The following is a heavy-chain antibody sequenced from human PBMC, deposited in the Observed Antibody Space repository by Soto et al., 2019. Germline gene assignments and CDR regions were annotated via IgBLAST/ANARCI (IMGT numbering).Heavy chain of an antibody. Sequence: QVQLQEAGPGLVKPSQTLSLTCTVSGGSISSGGYYWSWIRQHPGKGLEWIGYIYYSGSTYYNPSLKSRVTISVDTSKSQFALKLSSVTAADTAVYYCAGVRGVNSFDPWGQGTLVTFSS. V-gene: IGHV4-31*03. CDR3: AGVRGVNSFDP. D-gene: IGHD3-10*01. CDR1: GGSISSGGYY. CDR2: IYYSGST. J-gene: IGHJ5*02.